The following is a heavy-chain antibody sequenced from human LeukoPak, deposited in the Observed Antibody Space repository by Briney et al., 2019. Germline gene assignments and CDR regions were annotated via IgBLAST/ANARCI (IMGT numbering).Heavy chain of an antibody. CDR3: AKLVVPAANAADS. V-gene: IGHV3-11*04. CDR1: GFIFSDYY. CDR2: ISSSGTTV. Sequence: GGSLRLXCAASGFIFSDYYMSWIRQAPGKGLEWVSYISSSGTTVNYADSVKGRFTTSRDNAKNSLYLQMNSLRAEDTALYYCAKLVVPAANAADSWGQGTMVTVSS. J-gene: IGHJ4*02. D-gene: IGHD2-2*01.